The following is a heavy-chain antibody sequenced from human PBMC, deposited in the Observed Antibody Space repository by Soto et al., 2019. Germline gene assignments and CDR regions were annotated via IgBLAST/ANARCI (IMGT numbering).Heavy chain of an antibody. CDR2: IIPIFGTA. CDR1: GGTFSSYA. CDR3: ARGTLGYCSGGSCYGMSY. J-gene: IGHJ4*02. Sequence: QVQLVQSGAEVKKPGSSVKVSCKASGGTFSSYAISWVRQAPGQGLEWMGGIIPIFGTANYAQQFQGRVTITADKSTSTAYMELSSLRSEDTAVYYCARGTLGYCSGGSCYGMSYWSQGTLVTVSS. D-gene: IGHD2-15*01. V-gene: IGHV1-69*06.